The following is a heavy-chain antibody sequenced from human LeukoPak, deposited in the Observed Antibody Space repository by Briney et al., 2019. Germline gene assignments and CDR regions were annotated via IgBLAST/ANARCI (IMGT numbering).Heavy chain of an antibody. J-gene: IGHJ4*02. CDR2: INPNSGGT. D-gene: IGHD1-26*01. V-gene: IGHV1-2*02. Sequence: ASVTVSCKASGYTFTGYYMHWVRQAPGQGLEWMGWINPNSGGTNYAQKFQGRVTMTRDTSISTAYMELSRLRSDDTAVYYCARAEGGATDFDYWGQGTLVTVSS. CDR3: ARAEGGATDFDY. CDR1: GYTFTGYY.